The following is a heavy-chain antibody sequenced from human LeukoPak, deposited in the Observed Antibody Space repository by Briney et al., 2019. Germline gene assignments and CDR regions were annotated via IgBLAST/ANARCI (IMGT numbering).Heavy chain of an antibody. J-gene: IGHJ4*02. CDR1: GYTFIGYY. V-gene: IGHV1-2*04. Sequence: ASVKVSCKASGYTFIGYYMHWVRQAPGQGLEWMGWINPNSGGTNYAQKFQGWVTMTRDTSISTAYMELSRLRSDDTAVYYCARADSYSSSWYYYWGQGTLVTVSS. CDR2: INPNSGGT. CDR3: ARADSYSSSWYYY. D-gene: IGHD6-13*01.